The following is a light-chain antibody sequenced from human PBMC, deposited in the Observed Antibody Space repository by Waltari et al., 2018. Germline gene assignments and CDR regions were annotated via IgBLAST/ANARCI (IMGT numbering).Light chain of an antibody. CDR1: QTFGSW. Sequence: DIQMTQSPSTLSASVGDRVTITCRASQTFGSWLAWYQQKPGQPPKLLIYWASTRESGVPDRFSGSGSGTDFTLAISSLQAEDVALYYCQQYFSTPYTFGQGTKLEIK. V-gene: IGKV4-1*01. CDR3: QQYFSTPYT. J-gene: IGKJ2*01. CDR2: WAS.